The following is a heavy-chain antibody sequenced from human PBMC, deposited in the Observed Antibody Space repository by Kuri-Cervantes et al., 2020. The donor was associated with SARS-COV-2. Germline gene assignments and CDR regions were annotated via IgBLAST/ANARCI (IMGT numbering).Heavy chain of an antibody. D-gene: IGHD2-21*02. CDR3: ARDDYYFEH. CDR1: GFTFTNYA. V-gene: IGHV3-30*01. J-gene: IGHJ4*02. Sequence: GESLKISCAASGFTFTNYAMHWVRQAPGKGLEWVAVTSSDGRSKNYADSVEGRFTISRDNSKNTLYLQMNSLGPEDTAVYYCARDDYYFEHWGQGTLVTVSS. CDR2: TSSDGRSK.